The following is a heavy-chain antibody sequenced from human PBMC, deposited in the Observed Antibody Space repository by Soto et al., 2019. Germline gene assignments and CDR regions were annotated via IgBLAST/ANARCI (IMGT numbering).Heavy chain of an antibody. V-gene: IGHV1-2*02. J-gene: IGHJ4*02. CDR2: INPNSGGT. Sequence: ASVKVSCKASGYTFTGYYMHWVRQAPGQGLEWMGWINPNSGGTNYAQKFQGRVTMTRDTSISTAYMELSRLRSDDTAVYYCARYAQRLVGAPYWGQGTLVTVSS. D-gene: IGHD1-26*01. CDR3: ARYAQRLVGAPY. CDR1: GYTFTGYY.